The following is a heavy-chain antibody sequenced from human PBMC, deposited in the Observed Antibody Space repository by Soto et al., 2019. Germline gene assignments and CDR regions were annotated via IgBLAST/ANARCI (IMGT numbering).Heavy chain of an antibody. V-gene: IGHV4-4*07. J-gene: IGHJ4*02. D-gene: IGHD5-12*01. CDR2: IYSSGST. CDR1: GGTISSYY. CDR3: ARSGDGTATIFDH. Sequence: SETLSLTCTVSGGTISSYYWSWIRQPAGKGLEWTGRIYSSGSTIYNPSLKSRVTMSVDTSKKQCSLKLSSVTAADTAVYYCARSGDGTATIFDHWGQGTLVTVSS.